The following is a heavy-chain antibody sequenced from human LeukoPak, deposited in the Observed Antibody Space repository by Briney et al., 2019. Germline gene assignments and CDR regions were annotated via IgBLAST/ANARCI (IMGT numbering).Heavy chain of an antibody. D-gene: IGHD3-22*01. V-gene: IGHV3-9*01. Sequence: GGSLRLSCAASGFTFDDYAMHWVRQPPGKGLEWVSGISWNSGSIGYADSVKGRFTISRDNAKNSLYLQMNSLRAEDTALYYCAKDHRYDSSGPDYWGQGTLVTVSS. CDR2: ISWNSGSI. J-gene: IGHJ4*02. CDR1: GFTFDDYA. CDR3: AKDHRYDSSGPDY.